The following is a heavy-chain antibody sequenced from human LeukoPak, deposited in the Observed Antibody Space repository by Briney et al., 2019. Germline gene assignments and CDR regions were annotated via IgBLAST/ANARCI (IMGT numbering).Heavy chain of an antibody. CDR3: ARKGLGGELGGFDS. V-gene: IGHV3-48*01. D-gene: IGHD1-7*01. J-gene: IGHJ4*02. CDR2: ITAGGTTT. CDR1: GFSFSSNS. Sequence: GGSLRLSCAASGFSFSSNSMNWVRQAPGKGLEWVSYITAGGTTTYYADSVKGRISISRDDAKNSVYLQMNSLRAEDTAVYYCARKGLGGELGGFDSWGQGTLVTVSS.